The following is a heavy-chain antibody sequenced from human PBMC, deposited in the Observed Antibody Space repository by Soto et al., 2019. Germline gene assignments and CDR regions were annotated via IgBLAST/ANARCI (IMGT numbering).Heavy chain of an antibody. CDR1: GFTFSSYA. CDR2: ISYAGSNK. CDR3: ARRDTAMGMDFDY. Sequence: QVQLVESGGGVVQPGRSLRLSCAASGFTFSSYAMHWVRQAPGKGLEWVAVISYAGSNKYYADSVKGRFTISRDNSKNTLYLQMNSLRAEETAVYYCARRDTAMGMDFDYWGQGPLVTVSS. J-gene: IGHJ4*02. V-gene: IGHV3-30-3*01. D-gene: IGHD5-18*01.